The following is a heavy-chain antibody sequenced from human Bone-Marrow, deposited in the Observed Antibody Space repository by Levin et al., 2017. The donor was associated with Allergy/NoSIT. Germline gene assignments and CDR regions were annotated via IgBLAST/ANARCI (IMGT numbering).Heavy chain of an antibody. J-gene: IGHJ6*02. Sequence: ASQTLSLTCTVSGGSMRSGDSFWSWIRRPPGTGLEWLGHTYYSGSTYYNPSLESRPIISVDTSKNQSSLNLSSVTAADTAVYFCARVSILFSTGSGTLPYGMDVWGQGTTVSVSS. CDR2: TYYSGST. CDR1: GGSMRSGDSF. D-gene: IGHD3-10*01. V-gene: IGHV4-30-4*01. CDR3: ARVSILFSTGSGTLPYGMDV.